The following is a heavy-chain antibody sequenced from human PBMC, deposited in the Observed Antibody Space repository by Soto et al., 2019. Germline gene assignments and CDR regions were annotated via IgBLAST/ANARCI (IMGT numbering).Heavy chain of an antibody. CDR2: ISYDGSDK. D-gene: IGHD6-13*01. CDR1: GFTFRSYG. Sequence: HPGGSLRLSCAASGFTFRSYGMHWVRQSPGKGLEWVAVISYDGSDKYYVDSVKGRFSISRDNSKNTLFLQMNSLRAEDTAIYYCAKDALRSTWSALFDYWGQGTLATVSA. J-gene: IGHJ4*02. CDR3: AKDALRSTWSALFDY. V-gene: IGHV3-30*18.